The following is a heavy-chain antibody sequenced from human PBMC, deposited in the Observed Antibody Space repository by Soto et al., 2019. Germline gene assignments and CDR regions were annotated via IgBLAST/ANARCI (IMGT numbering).Heavy chain of an antibody. Sequence: PGGSLRLSCAASGFTFSSYWMHWVRQAPGKGLVWVSRINSDGSSTSYADSVKGRFTISRDNAKNTLYLQMNSLRAEDTAVYYCASGMSCYDFWSGYCLPGSYYYYGMDVWGQGTTVTVSS. D-gene: IGHD3-3*01. CDR3: ASGMSCYDFWSGYCLPGSYYYYGMDV. CDR1: GFTFSSYW. J-gene: IGHJ6*02. V-gene: IGHV3-74*01. CDR2: INSDGSST.